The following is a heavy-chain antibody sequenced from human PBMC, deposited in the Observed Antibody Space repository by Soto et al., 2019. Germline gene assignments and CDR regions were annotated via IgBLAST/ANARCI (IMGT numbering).Heavy chain of an antibody. D-gene: IGHD4-17*01. CDR2: ISGSGGST. J-gene: IGHJ6*02. CDR3: ASEYDYGDLNYYYYGMDV. V-gene: IGHV3-23*01. CDR1: GFIFNSYA. Sequence: GGSLRLSCSVSGFIFNSYAMHWVRQAPGKGLEWVSAISGSGGSTYYADSVKGRFTISRDNAKNSLYLQMNSLRDEDTAVYYCASEYDYGDLNYYYYGMDVWGQGTTVTV.